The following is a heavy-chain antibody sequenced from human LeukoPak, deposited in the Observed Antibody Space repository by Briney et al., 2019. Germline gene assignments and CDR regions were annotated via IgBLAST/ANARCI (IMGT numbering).Heavy chain of an antibody. V-gene: IGHV1-2*06. CDR2: INPNSGGT. D-gene: IGHD6-19*01. CDR3: ARDLRYSSGCPDY. Sequence: ASVKVSCKASGYTFTGYYMHWARQAPGQGLEWMGRINPNSGGTNYAQKLQGRVTMTTDTSTSTAYMELRSLRSDDTAVYYCARDLRYSSGCPDYWGQGTLVTVSS. CDR1: GYTFTGYY. J-gene: IGHJ4*02.